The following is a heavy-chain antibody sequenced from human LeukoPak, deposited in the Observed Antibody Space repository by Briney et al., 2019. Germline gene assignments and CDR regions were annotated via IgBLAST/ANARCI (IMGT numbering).Heavy chain of an antibody. CDR2: ISYDGSNK. CDR3: ARDTSKFHYYYDSSGYLLY. V-gene: IGHV3-30*04. D-gene: IGHD3-22*01. J-gene: IGHJ4*02. CDR1: GFTFSSYA. Sequence: GRSLRLSCAASGFTFSSYAMHWVRQAPGKGLEGVSVISYDGSNKYYAGSVKGRFTISRDNSKNTLYLQMNSLRAEDTAVYYCARDTSKFHYYYDSSGYLLYWGQGTLVTVSS.